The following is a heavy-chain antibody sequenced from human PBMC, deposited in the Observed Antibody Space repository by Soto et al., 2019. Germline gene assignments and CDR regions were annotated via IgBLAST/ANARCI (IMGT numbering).Heavy chain of an antibody. D-gene: IGHD3-9*01. Sequence: QLQLQESGPGLVKPSETLSLTCTVSGGSVSSSSYYWGWVRQPPGKGLEWIGSVYYSGSTSYNPSLESRVTISVDKSKNQFSLKLMCLSAADTAVYYCGRLEGLATISYYFDYWGQGALVTVSS. CDR3: GRLEGLATISYYFDY. CDR2: VYYSGST. CDR1: GGSVSSSSYY. V-gene: IGHV4-39*01. J-gene: IGHJ4*02.